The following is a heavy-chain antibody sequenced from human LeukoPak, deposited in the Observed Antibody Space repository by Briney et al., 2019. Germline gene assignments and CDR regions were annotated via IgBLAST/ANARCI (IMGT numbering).Heavy chain of an antibody. Sequence: SVKVSCKASGGTFSSYAISWVRQAPGQGLEWMGGIIPISGTANYAQKFQGRVTITADESTSTAYMELSSLRSEDTAVYYCARENCSGGSCYFDTLAYFDYWGQGTLVTVSS. J-gene: IGHJ4*02. CDR3: ARENCSGGSCYFDTLAYFDY. V-gene: IGHV1-69*01. CDR2: IIPISGTA. D-gene: IGHD2-15*01. CDR1: GGTFSSYA.